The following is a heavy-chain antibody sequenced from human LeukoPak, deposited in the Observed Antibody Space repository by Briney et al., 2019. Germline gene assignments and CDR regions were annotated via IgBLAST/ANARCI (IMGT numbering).Heavy chain of an antibody. CDR2: IKQDGSEK. CDR3: ARDRYSSGWYGGAFDY. J-gene: IGHJ4*02. D-gene: IGHD6-19*01. CDR1: GSTFSSYW. Sequence: GGSLRLSCAASGSTFSSYWMSWVRQAPGKGLEWVANIKQDGSEKYYVDSVKGRFTISRDSAKNSLYLQMNSLRAEDTAVYYCARDRYSSGWYGGAFDYWGQGTLVTVSS. V-gene: IGHV3-7*01.